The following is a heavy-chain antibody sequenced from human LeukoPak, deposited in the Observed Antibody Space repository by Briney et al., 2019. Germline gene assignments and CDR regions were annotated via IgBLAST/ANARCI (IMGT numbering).Heavy chain of an antibody. V-gene: IGHV3-30*18. J-gene: IGHJ4*02. CDR3: AKSTTVTQRGYFDY. CDR1: GFTFSSYG. Sequence: GGSLRLSCAASGFTFSSYGMHWVRQAPAKGLEWVAIISYDGSNKYYADSVKGRFTNSRDNSKNTLYLQMNSLRAEDTAVYYCAKSTTVTQRGYFDYWGQGTLVTVSS. D-gene: IGHD4-11*01. CDR2: ISYDGSNK.